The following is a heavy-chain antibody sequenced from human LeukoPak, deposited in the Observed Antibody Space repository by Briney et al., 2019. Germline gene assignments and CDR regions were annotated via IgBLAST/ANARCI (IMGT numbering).Heavy chain of an antibody. V-gene: IGHV3-23*01. D-gene: IGHD2-15*01. CDR3: AKDPCSGGSCYYFDY. Sequence: GGSLRLSCAASGFTFSSYAMSWVRQAPGKGLEWVSAISGSGGSTYYADSVKGRSTISRDNSKNTLYLQMNSLRAEDTAVYYCAKDPCSGGSCYYFDYWGQGTLVTVSS. J-gene: IGHJ4*02. CDR1: GFTFSSYA. CDR2: ISGSGGST.